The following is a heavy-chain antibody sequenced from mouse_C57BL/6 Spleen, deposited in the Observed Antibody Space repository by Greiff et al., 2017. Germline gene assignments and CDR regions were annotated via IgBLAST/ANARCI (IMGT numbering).Heavy chain of an antibody. J-gene: IGHJ2*01. CDR3: ARIYYGSYYFDY. Sequence: VQLQQSGAELVRPGASVKLSCKASGYTFTDYYINWVKQRPGQGLEWIARIYPGSGNTYYNEKFKGKATLTAEKSSSTAYMQLSSLTSEDSAVYFCARIYYGSYYFDYWGQGTTLTVSS. CDR2: IYPGSGNT. V-gene: IGHV1-76*01. CDR1: GYTFTDYY. D-gene: IGHD1-1*01.